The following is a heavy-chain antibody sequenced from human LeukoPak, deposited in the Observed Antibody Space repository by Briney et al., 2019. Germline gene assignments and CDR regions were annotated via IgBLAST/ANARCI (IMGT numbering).Heavy chain of an antibody. V-gene: IGHV3-23*01. CDR2: ISGSGGST. CDR1: GFTFSSYG. Sequence: GGSLRLSCAASGFTFSSYGMSWVRQAPGKGLEWVSAISGSGGSTYYADSVKGRFTISRDNSKNTLYLQMNSLKIEDTAVYYCTRDRGVGYPSSWRGGLYNFDYWGQGTLVTVSS. J-gene: IGHJ4*02. CDR3: TRDRGVGYPSSWRGGLYNFDY. D-gene: IGHD6-13*01.